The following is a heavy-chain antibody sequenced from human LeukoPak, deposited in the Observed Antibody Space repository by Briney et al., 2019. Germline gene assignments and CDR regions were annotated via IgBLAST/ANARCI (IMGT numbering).Heavy chain of an antibody. D-gene: IGHD5-12*01. CDR1: GFTFSSYW. V-gene: IGHV3-7*01. CDR2: IKQDGSEK. CDR3: AREAYSGYGFTDV. Sequence: GGSLRLSCAASGFTFSSYWMSWVRQAPGKGLEWVANIKQDGSEKYYVDAVKGRFTISRDNAKNSLYLQMDSLRAEDTAVYYCAREAYSGYGFTDVWGKGTTVTVSS. J-gene: IGHJ6*04.